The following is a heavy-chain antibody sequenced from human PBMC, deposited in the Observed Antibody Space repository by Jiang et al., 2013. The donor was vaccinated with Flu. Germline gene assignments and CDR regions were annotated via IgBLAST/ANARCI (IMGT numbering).Heavy chain of an antibody. CDR3: ARSYDSRAYWAAFDI. CDR1: GFSLSTRGMR. D-gene: IGHD3-22*01. Sequence: KPTQTLTLTCTLSGFSLSTRGMRVNWIRQPPGKALEWLGRIDWDDIKIYTTSLKTRLTISTDTSKNQVVLTMTNVDPVDTATYYCARSYDSRAYWAAFDIWGQGTMVTVSA. CDR2: IDWDDIK. J-gene: IGHJ3*02. V-gene: IGHV2-70*04.